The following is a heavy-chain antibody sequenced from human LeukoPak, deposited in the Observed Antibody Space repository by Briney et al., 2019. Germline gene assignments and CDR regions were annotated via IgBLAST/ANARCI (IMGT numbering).Heavy chain of an antibody. D-gene: IGHD6-19*01. Sequence: GGSLRLSCAASGFTFSSYDMHWVRQATGKGLEWVSAIGTAGDTYYPSSVKGRFTISRENAKNSLYLQMNSLRAEDTAVYYCARGPGDIAVAVTGWFDPWGQGTLVTVSS. V-gene: IGHV3-13*01. CDR2: IGTAGDT. CDR1: GFTFSSYD. J-gene: IGHJ5*02. CDR3: ARGPGDIAVAVTGWFDP.